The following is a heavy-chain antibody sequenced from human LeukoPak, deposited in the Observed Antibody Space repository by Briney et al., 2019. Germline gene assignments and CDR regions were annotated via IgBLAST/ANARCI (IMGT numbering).Heavy chain of an antibody. V-gene: IGHV3-23*01. CDR3: AREGPRGNSQFDY. Sequence: GGSLRLSCAASGFTFSTYAMSWVRQAPGKGLEWVSSITPSGSTTYYADSVKGRLTISRDNSKNTLYLQMNSLRAEDTAIYYCAREGPRGNSQFDYWGQGTLVTVSS. J-gene: IGHJ4*02. D-gene: IGHD2/OR15-2a*01. CDR1: GFTFSTYA. CDR2: ITPSGSTT.